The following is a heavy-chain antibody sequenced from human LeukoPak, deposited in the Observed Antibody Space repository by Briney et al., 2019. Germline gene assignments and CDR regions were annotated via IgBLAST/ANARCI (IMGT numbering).Heavy chain of an antibody. CDR3: ARDLGDDSSGSLLVGAFDI. D-gene: IGHD3-22*01. J-gene: IGHJ3*02. Sequence: PGGSLRLSCAASGFTFSSYSMNWVRQAPGKGLEWVSSISSSSSYIYYADSVKGRFTISRDNAKNSLYLQMNSLRAEDTAVYYCARDLGDDSSGSLLVGAFDIWGQGTMVTVSS. CDR1: GFTFSSYS. V-gene: IGHV3-21*01. CDR2: ISSSSSYI.